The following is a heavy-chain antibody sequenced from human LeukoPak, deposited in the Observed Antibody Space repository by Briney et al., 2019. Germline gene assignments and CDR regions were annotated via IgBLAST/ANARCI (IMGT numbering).Heavy chain of an antibody. Sequence: PSETLSLTCTVSGYSISSGYYWGWIRQPPGKGLEWIGSIYHSGSTYYNPSLKSRVTISVDTSKNQFSLKLSSVTAADTAVYYCARGLYYYDSSGYLPAYYYYMDVWGKGTTVTISS. D-gene: IGHD3-22*01. CDR1: GYSISSGYY. V-gene: IGHV4-38-2*02. CDR2: IYHSGST. J-gene: IGHJ6*03. CDR3: ARGLYYYDSSGYLPAYYYYMDV.